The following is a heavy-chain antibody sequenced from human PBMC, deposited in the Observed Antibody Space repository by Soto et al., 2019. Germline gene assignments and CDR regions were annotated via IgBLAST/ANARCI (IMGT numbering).Heavy chain of an antibody. J-gene: IGHJ4*02. V-gene: IGHV3-23*01. Sequence: DVQLLESGGGLVQPEGSLRLSCAASGFTFSSYAMGWVRQGPGKGLEWVAVVSIGGSTHYADSVRRRFTISRDNSKNTLSLQMNSLTAEDTAVYFGAKRRGAGGHFDYWGQGALVTVSS. D-gene: IGHD2-15*01. CDR1: GFTFSSYA. CDR2: VSIGGST. CDR3: AKRRGAGGHFDY.